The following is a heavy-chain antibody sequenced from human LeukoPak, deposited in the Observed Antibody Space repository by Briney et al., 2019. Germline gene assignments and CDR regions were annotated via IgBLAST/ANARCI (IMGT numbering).Heavy chain of an antibody. CDR3: ARDQNYYYGSGSYDY. CDR2: IFYGGST. D-gene: IGHD3-10*01. J-gene: IGHJ4*02. CDR1: DGSISSYY. Sequence: KPSETLSLTCTVSDGSISSYYWTWIRQPPGKGLEWIGYIFYGGSTDYNPSLKSRVTISVDTSKNQFSLKLRSVTAADTAVYYCARDQNYYYGSGSYDYWGQGTLVTVSS. V-gene: IGHV4-59*01.